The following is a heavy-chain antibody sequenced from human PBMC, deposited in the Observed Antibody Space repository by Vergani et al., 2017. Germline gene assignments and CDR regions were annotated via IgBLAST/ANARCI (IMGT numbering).Heavy chain of an antibody. CDR2: ISWNSGNI. J-gene: IGHJ3*02. CDR3: ARPSAPGDYDALDI. Sequence: EVQLVESGGGLVQPGRSLRLSCAASGFTFDDYAMHWVRQAPGKGLEWVSGISWNSGNIGYADSVKGRFTISRDNAKNSLYLQMNSLRAEDTAVYHCARPSAPGDYDALDIWGQGTMVTVSS. D-gene: IGHD4-17*01. V-gene: IGHV3-9*01. CDR1: GFTFDDYA.